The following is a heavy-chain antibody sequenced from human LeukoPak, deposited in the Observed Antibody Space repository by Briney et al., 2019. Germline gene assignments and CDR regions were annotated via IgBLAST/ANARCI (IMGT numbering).Heavy chain of an antibody. V-gene: IGHV3-74*01. CDR1: GFTFNSYW. CDR2: INTGGSST. Sequence: GGSLRLSCAASGFTFNSYWMHWVRQVPGKGLVWVSRINTGGSSTTYADSVKGRFTISRDNAKNTLYLQMNSLRAEDTAVYYCARSNQADDYWGQGTLVTVSS. CDR3: ARSNQADDY. D-gene: IGHD4-11*01. J-gene: IGHJ4*02.